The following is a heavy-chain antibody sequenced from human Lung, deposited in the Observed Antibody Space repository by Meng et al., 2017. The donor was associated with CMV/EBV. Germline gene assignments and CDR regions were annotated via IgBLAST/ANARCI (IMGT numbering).Heavy chain of an antibody. J-gene: IGHJ5*02. CDR1: SFGGYY. CDR2: INHSGST. D-gene: IGHD2-15*01. Sequence: SFGGYYWSWIRQPPGKGLEWIGEINHSGSTNYNPSLKSRVTISVDTSKNQFSLKLSSVTAADTAVYYCARATLYCSGGSCYTNWFDPWGQGTLVTVSS. V-gene: IGHV4-34*01. CDR3: ARATLYCSGGSCYTNWFDP.